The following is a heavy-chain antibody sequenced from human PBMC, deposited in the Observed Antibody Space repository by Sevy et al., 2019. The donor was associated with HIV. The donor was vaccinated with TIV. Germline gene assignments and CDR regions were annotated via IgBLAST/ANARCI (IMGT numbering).Heavy chain of an antibody. J-gene: IGHJ5*02. CDR1: GGTFSSYA. Sequence: ASVKVSCKASGGTFSSYAISWVRQAPGQGLEWMGGIIPIFGTANYAQKFQGRVTITADKSTSTAYMELSSLRSEDTAVYYCARAFGSESYYWFDPWGQGTLVTVSS. D-gene: IGHD1-26*01. CDR3: ARAFGSESYYWFDP. CDR2: IIPIFGTA. V-gene: IGHV1-69*06.